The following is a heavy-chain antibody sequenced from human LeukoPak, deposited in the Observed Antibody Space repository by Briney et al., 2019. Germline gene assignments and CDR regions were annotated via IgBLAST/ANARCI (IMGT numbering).Heavy chain of an antibody. CDR1: GFTFSSYW. V-gene: IGHV3-21*01. Sequence: GGSLRLSCAASGFTFSSYWMSWVRQAPGKGLEWVSSISSSSSYIYYADSVKGRFTISRDNAKNSLYLQMNSLRAEDTAVYYCAGEGWYDSSGYYFAFDYWGQGTLVTVSS. CDR2: ISSSSSYI. CDR3: AGEGWYDSSGYYFAFDY. D-gene: IGHD3-22*01. J-gene: IGHJ4*02.